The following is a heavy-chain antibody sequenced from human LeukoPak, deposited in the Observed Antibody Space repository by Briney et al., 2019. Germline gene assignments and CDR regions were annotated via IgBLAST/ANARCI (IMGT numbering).Heavy chain of an antibody. V-gene: IGHV4-34*01. CDR2: INHSGST. CDR1: GGSFSGYY. D-gene: IGHD1-26*01. CDR3: AKDHGGSYYYYYYMDV. J-gene: IGHJ6*03. Sequence: SETLSLTCAVYGGSFSGYYWSWIRQPPGKGLEWIGEINHSGSTNYNPSLKSRVTISVDTSKNQFSLKLSSVTAADTAVYYCAKDHGGSYYYYYYMDVWGKGTTVTVSS.